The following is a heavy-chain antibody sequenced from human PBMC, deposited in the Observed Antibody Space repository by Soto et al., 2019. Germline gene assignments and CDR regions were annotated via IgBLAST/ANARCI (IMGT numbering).Heavy chain of an antibody. V-gene: IGHV4-59*01. Sequence: SETLSLTCTVSGGSISSYYWSWIRQPPGRGLEWIGYIYYSGSTNYNPSLKSRVTISVDTSKNQFSLKLSSVTAADTAVYFCASGGDDSSGYYFYYFDYWGQGTLVTVSS. J-gene: IGHJ4*02. CDR2: IYYSGST. CDR3: ASGGDDSSGYYFYYFDY. CDR1: GGSISSYY. D-gene: IGHD3-22*01.